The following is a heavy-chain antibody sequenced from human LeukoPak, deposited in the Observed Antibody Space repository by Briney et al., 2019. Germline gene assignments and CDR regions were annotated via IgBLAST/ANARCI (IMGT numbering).Heavy chain of an antibody. CDR1: GFTVSYNY. CDR3: ARSEGTGPGWIDP. J-gene: IGHJ5*02. V-gene: IGHV3-53*01. CDR2: VYSGGTT. D-gene: IGHD3/OR15-3a*01. Sequence: PGESLRLSCAASGFTVSYNYMSWVRQAPGKGLEWVSGVYSGGTTYYADSVKGRFTIPRENSKKTLYFQMNCLQGEDRAVVYFARSEGTGPGWIDPWGQGTLVTVSS.